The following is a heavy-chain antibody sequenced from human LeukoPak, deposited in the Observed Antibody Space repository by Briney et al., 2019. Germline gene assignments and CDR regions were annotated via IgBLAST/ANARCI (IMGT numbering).Heavy chain of an antibody. CDR1: GFTFSSYG. Sequence: GGSLRLSCAASGFTFSSYGMHWVRQAPGKGLEWVAVISYDGSNKYYADSVKGRFTISRDNSKNTLYLQMNSLRAEDTAVYYCARDRGSGSYWGWFDPWGQGTLVTVSS. J-gene: IGHJ5*02. CDR2: ISYDGSNK. CDR3: ARDRGSGSYWGWFDP. V-gene: IGHV3-30*03. D-gene: IGHD3-10*01.